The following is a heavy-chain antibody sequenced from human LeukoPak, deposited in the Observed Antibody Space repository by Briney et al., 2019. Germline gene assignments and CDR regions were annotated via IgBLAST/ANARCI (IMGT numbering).Heavy chain of an antibody. CDR3: ASPGSGYYYAAD. J-gene: IGHJ4*02. Sequence: SETLSLTCTVSGGSLTSTSSFWGWIRQSPGKGLEWIGSISYPARTYYNPSLKTRIPMSLDASKNQFSLRLDSVTAADTALYFCASPGSGYYYAADWGQGTLVTVSS. CDR1: GGSLTSTSSF. V-gene: IGHV4-39*01. D-gene: IGHD3-22*01. CDR2: ISYPART.